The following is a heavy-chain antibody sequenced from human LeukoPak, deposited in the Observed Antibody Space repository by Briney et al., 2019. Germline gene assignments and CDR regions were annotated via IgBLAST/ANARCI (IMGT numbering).Heavy chain of an antibody. CDR1: GFTVSSNY. CDR3: ARNGYTSGWYRN. V-gene: IGHV3-53*01. J-gene: IGHJ4*02. CDR2: IYSGGST. D-gene: IGHD6-19*01. Sequence: GGSLRLSCAASGFTVSSNYMSWVRQAPGKGLEWVSTIYSGGSTYYADSVKGRLTISRDNSKNTLYLQMNSLRGEDTAVYYCARNGYTSGWYRNWGQGTLVTVSS.